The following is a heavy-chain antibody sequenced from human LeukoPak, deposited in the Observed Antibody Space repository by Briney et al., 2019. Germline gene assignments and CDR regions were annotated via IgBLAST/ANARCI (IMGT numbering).Heavy chain of an antibody. D-gene: IGHD2-15*01. J-gene: IGHJ5*02. CDR1: GGSIDIYY. V-gene: IGHV4-4*07. CDR2: IYTSGST. Sequence: PSETLSLTCTVSGGSIDIYYWSWIRQSAGKGLEWIGRIYTSGSTNYNPSLKSRVAMSVDTSKKQFSLKLSSVTAADTAVYYCARDRPYSHWFGPWGQGTLVIVSS. CDR3: ARDRPYSHWFGP.